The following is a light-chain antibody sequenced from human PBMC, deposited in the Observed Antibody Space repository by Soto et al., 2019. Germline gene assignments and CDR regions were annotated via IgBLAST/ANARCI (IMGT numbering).Light chain of an antibody. J-gene: IGLJ2*01. CDR3: SSYTTSTTQV. V-gene: IGLV2-14*01. CDR2: EVR. CDR1: SSDVGSYNY. Sequence: QSLLTHPASLSGSPGQSITISCTGTSSDVGSYNYVSWYQQHPGKAPKLMIYEVRNRPSGVSDRFSGSKSGKTASLTIFGLQAEDEADYYCSSYTTSTTQVFGGGTKVTVL.